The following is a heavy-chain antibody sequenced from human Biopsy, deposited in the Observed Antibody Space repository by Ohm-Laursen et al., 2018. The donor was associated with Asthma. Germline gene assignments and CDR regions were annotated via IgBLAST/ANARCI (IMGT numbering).Heavy chain of an antibody. D-gene: IGHD2-15*01. J-gene: IGHJ5*02. CDR2: ISGDNGDP. V-gene: IGHV1-18*04. Sequence: GASVKVSCKASGYTFSNYAISWVRQAPGQGLEWMGWISGDNGDPKFAQNVKGRLSLTTDTSTSTAYMELRSLTSDDTAVYYCVRDKVVVVPGSKGPTDWFDPWGQGTLVTVSS. CDR3: VRDKVVVVPGSKGPTDWFDP. CDR1: GYTFSNYA.